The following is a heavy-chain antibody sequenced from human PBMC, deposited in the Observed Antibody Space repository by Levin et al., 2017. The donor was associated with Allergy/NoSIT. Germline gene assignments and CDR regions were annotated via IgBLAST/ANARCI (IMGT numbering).Heavy chain of an antibody. V-gene: IGHV4-59*01. CDR3: ASRPPSATWFPYFDY. J-gene: IGHJ4*02. CDR2: IYYSGTT. Sequence: PSETLSLTCTVSGGSISGNYWNWIRQPPGKGLEWIGYIYYSGTTKYNPSLKSRVTISVDTSKNQFSLKLTSVTAADTAVYYCASRPPSATWFPYFDYWGQGTLVTVSS. CDR1: GGSISGNY. D-gene: IGHD3-22*01.